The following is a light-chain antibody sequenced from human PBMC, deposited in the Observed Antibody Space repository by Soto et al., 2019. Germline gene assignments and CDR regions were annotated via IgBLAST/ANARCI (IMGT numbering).Light chain of an antibody. Sequence: QSALIQPASVSGSPGQSITIPCTGASSETRNYKLVAWYQQHPDKAPKLMIYEATKRPSGVSSRFSGAQSGNTASLTISGLQAEDEADYSCCSYAASDLVFGGGTKVTVL. CDR1: SSETRNYKL. J-gene: IGLJ2*01. V-gene: IGLV2-23*01. CDR3: CSYAASDLV. CDR2: EAT.